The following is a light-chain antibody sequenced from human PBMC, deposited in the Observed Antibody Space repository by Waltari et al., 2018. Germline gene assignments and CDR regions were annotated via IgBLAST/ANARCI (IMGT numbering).Light chain of an antibody. CDR3: AAWDDSLSGWV. V-gene: IGLV1-47*01. Sequence: QSVLTQPPSASGTPGQRVTISCSGSSSNIGSTYVYWYQQLPGTAPKLLIYRNNQRPSGVPGRFSGPKSGTSASLAISGRRSEDEADYYCAAWDDSLSGWVFGGGTKLTVL. J-gene: IGLJ3*02. CDR2: RNN. CDR1: SSNIGSTY.